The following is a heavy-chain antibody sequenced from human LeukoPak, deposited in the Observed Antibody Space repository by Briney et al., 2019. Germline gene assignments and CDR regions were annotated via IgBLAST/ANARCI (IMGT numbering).Heavy chain of an antibody. Sequence: SETLSLTCAVYGGSFSGYYWSWIRQPPGRGLEWIGEINHSGSSNYNPSLKRRVTISVDTSKNQFSLKLSSVTAADPAVYYCARGGYGVPSYWGQGTLVTVSS. D-gene: IGHD4-17*01. V-gene: IGHV4-34*01. CDR2: INHSGSS. CDR1: GGSFSGYY. J-gene: IGHJ4*02. CDR3: ARGGYGVPSY.